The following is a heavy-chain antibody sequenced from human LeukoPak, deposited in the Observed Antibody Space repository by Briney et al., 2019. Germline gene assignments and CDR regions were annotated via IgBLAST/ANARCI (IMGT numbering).Heavy chain of an antibody. CDR1: GYTFTSYY. V-gene: IGHV1-46*01. D-gene: IGHD1-1*01. Sequence: GGSVKGSCKASGYTFTSYYMHWVRQAPGEEPEWMGTINPSGGSTSYAQKLQGRVNMTRDMPTSAVYMDLRSLRSEDTGVYYCERDRLDPLGTEARFDYWGQGTLVTVSS. CDR3: ERDRLDPLGTEARFDY. J-gene: IGHJ4*02. CDR2: INPSGGST.